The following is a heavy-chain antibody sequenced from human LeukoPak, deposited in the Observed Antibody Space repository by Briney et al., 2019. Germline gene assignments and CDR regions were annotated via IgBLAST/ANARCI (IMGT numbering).Heavy chain of an antibody. V-gene: IGHV5-51*01. CDR2: ISPGDSDT. CDR1: GYSFTNYW. D-gene: IGHD2-2*01. J-gene: IGHJ4*02. CDR3: ARWLGYCSSASCHQPFDY. Sequence: GESLKISCKGSGYSFTNYWIGWVRQMPGKGLEWMGIISPGDSDTRYSPSFQGQVTISADKSISTAYLQWSSLKASDTAMFYCARWLGYCSSASCHQPFDYWGQGTLVTVSS.